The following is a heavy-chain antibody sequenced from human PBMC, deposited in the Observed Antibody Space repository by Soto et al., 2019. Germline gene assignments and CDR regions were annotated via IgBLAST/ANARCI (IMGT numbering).Heavy chain of an antibody. CDR1: GGSFSGYY. D-gene: IGHD2-2*01. J-gene: IGHJ4*02. V-gene: IGHV4-34*01. Sequence: PSETLSLTCAVYGGSFSGYYWSWIRQPPGKGLEWIGEINHSGSTNYNPSLKSRVTISVDTSKNQFSLKLSSVTAADTAVYYCAVSSSRSKPVDYWGQGTLVTVSS. CDR2: INHSGST. CDR3: AVSSSRSKPVDY.